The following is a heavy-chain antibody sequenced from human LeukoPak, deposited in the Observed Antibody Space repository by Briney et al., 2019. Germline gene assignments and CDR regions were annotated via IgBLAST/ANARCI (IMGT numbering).Heavy chain of an antibody. J-gene: IGHJ4*02. CDR3: ARELDGEGATPYYYFDY. Sequence: ASVKVSCKASGYTFTSYDINWVRQATGQGLEWMGWMNPNSGNTGYAQKFQGRVTMTRNTSIRTAYMELSSLRSEDTAIYYCARELDGEGATPYYYFDYWGQGTLVTVSS. CDR2: MNPNSGNT. V-gene: IGHV1-8*01. D-gene: IGHD1-26*01. CDR1: GYTFTSYD.